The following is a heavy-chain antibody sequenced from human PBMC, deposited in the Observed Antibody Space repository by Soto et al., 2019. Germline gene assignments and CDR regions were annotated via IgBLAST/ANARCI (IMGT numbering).Heavy chain of an antibody. V-gene: IGHV3-23*01. D-gene: IGHD2-2*01. CDR3: AKDTSSSPYYMDV. J-gene: IGHJ6*03. Sequence: EVQVLESGGGSVQPGGSLRLSCAASGFTFSNFAMSWVRHAPGKGLEWVSEITGSTGTTYYADSVKGRFIISRDNSKNTLHLQMNSLRAEDMAVYYCAKDTSSSPYYMDVWGKGTTVTVSS. CDR2: ITGSTGTT. CDR1: GFTFSNFA.